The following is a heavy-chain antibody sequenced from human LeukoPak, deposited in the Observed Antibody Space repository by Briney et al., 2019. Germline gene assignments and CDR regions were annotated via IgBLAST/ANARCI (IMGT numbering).Heavy chain of an antibody. D-gene: IGHD5-18*01. J-gene: IGHJ3*02. Sequence: GESLRLSCVASGILVSSNYMSWVRQAPGKGREWVSFVDSTGSTYYADSVKGRFTISRDNSRNTLYLQMNSLRVEDTAVYYCARRKRLGYSYGRGTLDIWGQGTMVTVSS. V-gene: IGHV3-66*01. CDR1: GILVSSNY. CDR2: VDSTGST. CDR3: ARRKRLGYSYGRGTLDI.